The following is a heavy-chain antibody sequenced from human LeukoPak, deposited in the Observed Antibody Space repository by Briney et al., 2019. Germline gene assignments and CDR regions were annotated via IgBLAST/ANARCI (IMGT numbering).Heavy chain of an antibody. V-gene: IGHV3-21*01. CDR2: ISSSSSYI. D-gene: IGHD6-19*01. CDR3: AKLAGQNDFDY. Sequence: PGGSLRLSCAASGFTFSSYSMNWVRQAPGRGLEWVSSISSSSSYIYYADSVKGRFTISRDSAKNSLYLQMNSLRAEDTAVYYCAKLAGQNDFDYWGQGTLVTVSS. J-gene: IGHJ4*02. CDR1: GFTFSSYS.